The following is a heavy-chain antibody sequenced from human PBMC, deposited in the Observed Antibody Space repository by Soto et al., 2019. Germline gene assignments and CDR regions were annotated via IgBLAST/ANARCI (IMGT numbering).Heavy chain of an antibody. CDR1: GGSIRSYY. J-gene: IGHJ5*02. Sequence: QVQLQESGPGLVKPSETLSLTCAVSGGSIRSYYWTWIRQPPGTGLEWIIDIRFSGSPNYNPSLKSRVTISVDTYKNQFSLKLSSVTAADTAVSHCARLKYSNWIGVGPWGQGTLVNVSS. V-gene: IGHV4-59*01. CDR2: IRFSGSP. CDR3: ARLKYSNWIGVGP. D-gene: IGHD4-4*01.